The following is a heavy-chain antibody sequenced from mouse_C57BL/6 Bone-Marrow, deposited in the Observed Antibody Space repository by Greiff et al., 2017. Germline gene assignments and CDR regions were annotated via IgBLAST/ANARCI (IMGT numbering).Heavy chain of an antibody. D-gene: IGHD2-10*01. Sequence: EVKVVESGPVLVKPGASVKMSCKASGYTFTDYNMNWVKQSNGKSLEWIGVINPYNGGTSYNQKFKGKATLTVDKSSSTAYMELNSLTSEDSAVYYCARSPYYAQFAYWSQGTLVTVSA. CDR1: GYTFTDYN. CDR3: ARSPYYAQFAY. J-gene: IGHJ3*01. V-gene: IGHV1-19*01. CDR2: INPYNGGT.